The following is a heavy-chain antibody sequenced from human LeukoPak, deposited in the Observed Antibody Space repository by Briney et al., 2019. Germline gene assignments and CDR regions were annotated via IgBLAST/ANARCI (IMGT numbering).Heavy chain of an antibody. CDR1: GFTFSSDW. CDR3: ARDYCSSTSPYYYYYYMDV. J-gene: IGHJ6*03. V-gene: IGHV3-7*01. CDR2: IKQDGSEK. D-gene: IGHD2-2*01. Sequence: GGSLRLSCAASGFTFSSDWMSWVRQAPGKGLEWVASIKQDGSEKYYVDSVKGRFTISRDNAKNSLYLQMNSLRAEDTAVYYCARDYCSSTSPYYYYYYMDVWGKGTTVTVSS.